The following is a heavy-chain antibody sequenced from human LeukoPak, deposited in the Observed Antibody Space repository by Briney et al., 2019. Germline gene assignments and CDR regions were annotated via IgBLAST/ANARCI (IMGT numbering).Heavy chain of an antibody. CDR2: INHSGST. J-gene: IGHJ5*02. D-gene: IGHD6-19*01. CDR3: ARGPLSTAVAGTRFLHRYNWFDP. CDR1: GGSFSGYY. V-gene: IGHV4-34*01. Sequence: KTSETLSLTCAVYGGSFSGYYWSWIRQPPGKGLEWIGEINHSGSTNYNPSLKSRVTISVDTSKNQFSLKLSSVTAADTAVYYCARGPLSTAVAGTRFLHRYNWFDPWGQGTLVTVSS.